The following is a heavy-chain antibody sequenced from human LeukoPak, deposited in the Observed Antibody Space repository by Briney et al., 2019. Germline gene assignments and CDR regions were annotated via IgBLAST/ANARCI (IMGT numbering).Heavy chain of an antibody. J-gene: IGHJ4*02. CDR3: AKTATQYYFDY. CDR2: ISSSSNII. CDR1: GFTFGNYN. V-gene: IGHV3-48*01. Sequence: GGSLRLSCAASGFTFGNYNMSWVRQPPGKGLQWVSYISSSSNIIYYADSVKGRFTISRDNAKNSLFLQMNSLRAEDTAVYYCAKTATQYYFDYWGQGTLVTVSS.